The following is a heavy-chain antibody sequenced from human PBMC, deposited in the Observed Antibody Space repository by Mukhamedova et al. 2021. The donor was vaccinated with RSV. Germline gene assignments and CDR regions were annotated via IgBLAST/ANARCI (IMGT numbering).Heavy chain of an antibody. CDR2: MNPNSGNT. D-gene: IGHD3-22*01. CDR3: AGRGPDYYDSSGYYYRWFDY. V-gene: IGHV1-8*01. Sequence: VRQATGQGLEWMGWMNPNSGNTGYAQKFQGRVTMTRNTSISTAYMELSSLRSEDTAVYYCAGRGPDYYDSSGYYYRWFDYWGQG. J-gene: IGHJ4*02.